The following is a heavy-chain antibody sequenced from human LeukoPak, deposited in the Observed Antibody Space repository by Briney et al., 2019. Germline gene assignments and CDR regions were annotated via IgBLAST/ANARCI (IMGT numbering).Heavy chain of an antibody. D-gene: IGHD3-22*01. Sequence: SETLSLTCTVSGGSISSSSYYWGWIRQPPGKGLEWIGSIYYSGSTYYNPSLKSRVTISVDTSKTQFSLKLSSVTAADTAVYYCARRGPYDSSGFYSGRGNSWFDPWGQGTLVTVSS. J-gene: IGHJ5*02. CDR1: GGSISSSSYY. CDR3: ARRGPYDSSGFYSGRGNSWFDP. V-gene: IGHV4-39*07. CDR2: IYYSGST.